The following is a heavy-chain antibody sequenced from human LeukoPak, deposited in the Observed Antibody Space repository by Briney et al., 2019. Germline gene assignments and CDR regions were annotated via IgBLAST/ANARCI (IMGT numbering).Heavy chain of an antibody. CDR2: IYHSGST. CDR1: GGSISNSNW. J-gene: IGHJ4*02. Sequence: PSGTLSLTCAVSGGSISNSNWWSWVRQPPGKGLGWIGEIYHSGSTYYNPSLKSRVTISVDTSKNQFSLKLSSVTAADTAVYYCARLPWGRSSCSPVDYWGQGTLVTVSS. D-gene: IGHD3-16*01. V-gene: IGHV4-4*02. CDR3: ARLPWGRSSCSPVDY.